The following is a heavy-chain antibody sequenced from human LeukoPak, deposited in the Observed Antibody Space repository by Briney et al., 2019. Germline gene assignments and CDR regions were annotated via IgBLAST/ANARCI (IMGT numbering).Heavy chain of an antibody. J-gene: IGHJ4*02. CDR2: TYYRFKWYN. CDR1: GYSVSSNSVA. Sequence: SQTLSLTCAISGYSVSSNSVAWNWIRQSPSRGLEWLVRTYYRFKWYNDYAVFVKSRITINPDTSKSQFSLQVNAVTPEDTAVYYCARGIAPAGTGYFDYWGQGTLVTVSS. V-gene: IGHV6-1*01. CDR3: ARGIAPAGTGYFDY. D-gene: IGHD6-13*01.